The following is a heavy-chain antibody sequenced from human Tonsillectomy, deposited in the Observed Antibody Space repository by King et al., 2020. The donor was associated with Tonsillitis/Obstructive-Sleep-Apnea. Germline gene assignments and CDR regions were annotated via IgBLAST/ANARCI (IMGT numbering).Heavy chain of an antibody. J-gene: IGHJ4*02. CDR2: ISAYNGNT. D-gene: IGHD3-3*01. Sequence: VQLVESGADVKKPGASVKVSCKASGYTFTSYGISWVRQAPGQGLEWMGWISAYNGNTNYAQKLQGRVTMTTDTSTSTAYMELRSLRSDDTAVYYCAREWSDDFWSGYPQNYFDYWGQGTLFTVSS. CDR3: AREWSDDFWSGYPQNYFDY. CDR1: GYTFTSYG. V-gene: IGHV1-18*01.